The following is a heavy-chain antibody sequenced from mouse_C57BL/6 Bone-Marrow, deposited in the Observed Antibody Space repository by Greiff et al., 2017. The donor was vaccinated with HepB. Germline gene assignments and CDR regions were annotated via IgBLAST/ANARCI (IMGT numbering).Heavy chain of an antibody. D-gene: IGHD1-1*02. J-gene: IGHJ2*01. CDR3: ARSLCPCYFDY. Sequence: QVQLQESGAELARPGASVKLSCKASGYTFTSYGISWVKQRTGQGLEWIGEIYPRSGNTYYNEKFKGKATLTADKSSSTAYMELRSLTSEDSAVYFCARSLCPCYFDYWGQGTTLTVSS. V-gene: IGHV1-81*01. CDR2: IYPRSGNT. CDR1: GYTFTSYG.